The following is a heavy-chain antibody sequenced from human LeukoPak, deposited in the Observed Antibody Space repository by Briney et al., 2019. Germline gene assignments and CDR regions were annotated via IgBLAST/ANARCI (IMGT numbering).Heavy chain of an antibody. J-gene: IGHJ3*02. V-gene: IGHV3-53*01. CDR2: IYSGGTT. Sequence: TGGSLRLSCAASGFTVSSNYMSWVRQAPGKGLEWVSVIYSGGTTYYADSVKGRFSISRDKSKNTVFLQMSSLKAEDTAVYYCASPSSGQSFDIWGQGTTVTVSS. CDR1: GFTVSSNY. D-gene: IGHD3-22*01. CDR3: ASPSSGQSFDI.